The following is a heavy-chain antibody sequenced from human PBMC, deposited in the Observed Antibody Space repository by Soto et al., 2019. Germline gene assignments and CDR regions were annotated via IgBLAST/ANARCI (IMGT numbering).Heavy chain of an antibody. D-gene: IGHD3-3*01. CDR1: GGTISGYY. CDR3: ARGQRFSDWFDP. Sequence: PSETLSLTCSVSGGTISGYYWTWIRQPAGKGLEWIGRIYSSGNTKYNTSLQSRVTMSLDTSNKQFSLRLTSVTAADTAVYYCARGQRFSDWFDPWGQGTLVTVSS. J-gene: IGHJ5*02. V-gene: IGHV4-4*07. CDR2: IYSSGNT.